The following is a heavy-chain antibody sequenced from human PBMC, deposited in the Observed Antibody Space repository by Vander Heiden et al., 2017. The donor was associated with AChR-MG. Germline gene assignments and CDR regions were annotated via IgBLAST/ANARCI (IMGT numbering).Heavy chain of an antibody. CDR2: ITDSSSYM. J-gene: IGHJ5*02. V-gene: IGHV3-21*01. D-gene: IGHD3-10*01. Sequence: EVQLVEPGGGLVKPGGSLRPSWAASGFTFSTLSLTWVGQAPGKGLEWVSSITDSSSYMYYADSVKGRFTISRDNAKNSLYLQMNSLRAEDTAVYYCARNTMRGTVGFDPWGQGTLVTVSS. CDR3: ARNTMRGTVGFDP. CDR1: GFTFSTLS.